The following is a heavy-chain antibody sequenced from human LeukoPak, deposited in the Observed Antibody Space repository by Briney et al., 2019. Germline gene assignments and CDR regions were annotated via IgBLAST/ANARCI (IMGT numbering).Heavy chain of an antibody. CDR3: ARDAMITVVGAFDI. V-gene: IGHV3-11*04. J-gene: IGHJ3*02. D-gene: IGHD3-22*01. CDR2: IGGSGTTI. CDR1: GFTFSDYY. Sequence: GGSLRLSCTASGFTFSDYYMSWIRQAPGKGLEWVSYIGGSGTTIYHADSVKGRFTISRDNAKKSLYLQMNGLRAEDTAVYYCARDAMITVVGAFDIWGQGTMVTVSS.